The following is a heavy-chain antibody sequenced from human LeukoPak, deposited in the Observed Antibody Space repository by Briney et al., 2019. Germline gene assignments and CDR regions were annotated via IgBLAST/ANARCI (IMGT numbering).Heavy chain of an antibody. Sequence: PGGSLRLSCAASGFTFKFYSMNWVRQAPGKGLEWVSYISTNTTTIYYADSVKGRFTISRDNAKNSLYLQMNSLRAEDTAVYYCAKAKDEMATITGNDYWGQGTLVTVSS. V-gene: IGHV3-48*01. CDR2: ISTNTTTI. J-gene: IGHJ4*02. CDR1: GFTFKFYS. CDR3: AKAKDEMATITGNDY. D-gene: IGHD5-24*01.